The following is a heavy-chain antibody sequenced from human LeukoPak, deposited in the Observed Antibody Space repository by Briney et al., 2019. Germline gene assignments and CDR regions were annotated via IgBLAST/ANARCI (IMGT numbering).Heavy chain of an antibody. Sequence: GGSLRLSCAASGFTFSSYSMNWVRQAPGKGLEWVSSISSGSSYIFYADSVKGRFTISRDNAKNSLYLQMNSLRAEDTAVYYCAKDWRGCSGGSCYVWDWFDPWGQGTLVTVSS. CDR2: ISSGSSYI. D-gene: IGHD2-15*01. CDR1: GFTFSSYS. CDR3: AKDWRGCSGGSCYVWDWFDP. V-gene: IGHV3-21*04. J-gene: IGHJ5*02.